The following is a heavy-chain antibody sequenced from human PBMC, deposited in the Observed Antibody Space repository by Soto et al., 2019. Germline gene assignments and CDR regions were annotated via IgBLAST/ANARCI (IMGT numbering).Heavy chain of an antibody. CDR2: IWYDGSKK. V-gene: IGHV3-33*01. Sequence: QVQLVESGGGVVQPGRSLRLSCAASGFTFSSHAMHWVRQAPGKGLEWVAVIWYDGSKKYYADSVKGRFTVARDDSKNTLYLQMNSLRVDDTAVYYCARDPGYSGFDFDYWGQGTPVTVSS. CDR1: GFTFSSHA. CDR3: ARDPGYSGFDFDY. J-gene: IGHJ4*02. D-gene: IGHD5-12*01.